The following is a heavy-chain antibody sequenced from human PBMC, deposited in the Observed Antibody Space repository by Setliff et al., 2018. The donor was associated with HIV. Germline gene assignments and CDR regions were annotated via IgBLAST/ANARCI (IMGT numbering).Heavy chain of an antibody. CDR3: ARVQGINITLARGASAGLDV. CDR2: ISTYNGNT. CDR1: GYTFTSYG. Sequence: ASVKVSCKASGYTFTSYGITWVRQAPGQGLEWMGWISTYNGNTHYAQKFQGRVTMTADTPTSTAYMEMRTLRSDDTAVYYCARVQGINITLARGASAGLDVWGKGTTVTVSS. V-gene: IGHV1-18*01. D-gene: IGHD3-10*01. J-gene: IGHJ6*04.